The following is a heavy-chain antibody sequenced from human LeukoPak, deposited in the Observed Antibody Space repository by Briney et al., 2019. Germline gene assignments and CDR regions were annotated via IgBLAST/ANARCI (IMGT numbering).Heavy chain of an antibody. J-gene: IGHJ5*02. V-gene: IGHV3-73*01. Sequence: GGSLRLSCAASGFTISGSAMHWVRQASGKGLEWVGRIRSKADRYATEYAASVKGRFTISRDDSKNTAFLQMNNLKTEDTAIYYCTRLFIPAAGVRWFDPWGQGTLVTVSS. CDR3: TRLFIPAAGVRWFDP. D-gene: IGHD6-13*01. CDR2: IRSKADRYAT. CDR1: GFTISGSA.